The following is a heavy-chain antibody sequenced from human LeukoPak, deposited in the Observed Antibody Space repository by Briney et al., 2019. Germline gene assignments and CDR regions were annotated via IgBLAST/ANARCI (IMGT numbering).Heavy chain of an antibody. J-gene: IGHJ4*02. CDR3: ASSGWDFDY. CDR1: GGSISSYY. D-gene: IGHD6-19*01. Sequence: SETLSLTCTVSGGSISSYYWTWIRQPAGKGPEWIGRIHASGSTNYNPSLKSRVNMSVDTSKNQFSLRLNSVTAADTAVYYCASSGWDFDYWGQGTLVTVSS. CDR2: IHASGST. V-gene: IGHV4-4*07.